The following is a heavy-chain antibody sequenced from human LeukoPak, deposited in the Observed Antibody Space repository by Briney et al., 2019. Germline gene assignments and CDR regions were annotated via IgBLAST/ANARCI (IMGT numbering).Heavy chain of an antibody. V-gene: IGHV3-30*04. Sequence: GGSLRLSCAASGFTFSSYAMHWVRQAPGKGLEWVAVISYDGSNKYYADSVKGRFTISRDNAKNSLYLQMNSLRAEDTAVYYCAREWELFAFDIWGQGTMVTVSS. CDR3: AREWELFAFDI. CDR1: GFTFSSYA. CDR2: ISYDGSNK. J-gene: IGHJ3*02. D-gene: IGHD1-26*01.